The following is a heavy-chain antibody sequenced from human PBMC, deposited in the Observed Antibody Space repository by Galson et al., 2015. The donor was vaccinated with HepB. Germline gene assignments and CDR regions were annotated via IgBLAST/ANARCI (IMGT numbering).Heavy chain of an antibody. CDR3: AHIRPRTNWFDP. CDR2: IHWDDDK. CDR1: GFSFSTSGVA. V-gene: IGHV2-5*02. Sequence: PALVKPTQTLTLTCSFSGFSFSTSGVAVAWIRQPPGEALEWLALIHWDDDKRCSPSLKSRLTITKDTSEKQVVLTMTNMDPVDTATYYCAHIRPRTNWFDPWGQGTQVTVSS. J-gene: IGHJ5*02.